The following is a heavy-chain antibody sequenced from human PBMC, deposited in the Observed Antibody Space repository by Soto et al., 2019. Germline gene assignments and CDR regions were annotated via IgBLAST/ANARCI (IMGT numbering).Heavy chain of an antibody. CDR2: ITHSGNT. CDR3: ARRYCSGGSCYSLGWYLDL. D-gene: IGHD2-15*01. J-gene: IGHJ2*01. CDR1: GGSFSAYY. Sequence: SETLSLTCAVDGGSFSAYYWTWLRQPPGKGLEWIGEITHSGNTKYNPSLRSRVTISVDTSKNQFSLKLSSVTAADTAVYYCARRYCSGGSCYSLGWYLDLWGRGTLVTVSS. V-gene: IGHV4-34*01.